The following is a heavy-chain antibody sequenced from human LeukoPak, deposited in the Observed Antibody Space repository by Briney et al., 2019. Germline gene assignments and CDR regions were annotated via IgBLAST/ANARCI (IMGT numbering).Heavy chain of an antibody. CDR2: INHSGST. D-gene: IGHD1-26*01. V-gene: IGHV4-34*01. CDR1: GGSIRSYY. CDR3: ARGFDGSYDY. Sequence: SETLSLTCTVSGGSIRSYYWSWIRQPPGKGLEWIGEINHSGSTNYNPSLKSRVIISVDTSKNQFSLKLSSVTAADTAVYYCARGFDGSYDYWGQGTLVTVSS. J-gene: IGHJ4*02.